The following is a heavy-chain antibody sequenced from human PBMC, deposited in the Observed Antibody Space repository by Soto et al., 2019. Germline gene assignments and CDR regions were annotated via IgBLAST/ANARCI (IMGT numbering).Heavy chain of an antibody. V-gene: IGHV3-30*18. CDR3: AKVRIYSYDAFDI. Sequence: QVQLVESGGGVVQPGRSLRLSCAASGFTFSSYGMDWVRQAPGKGLEWVAVISYDGGDKYYADSVKGRFTISRDNSKNTLYLQMNSLRAEDTAVYYCAKVRIYSYDAFDIWGQGTMVTVSS. D-gene: IGHD5-18*01. CDR1: GFTFSSYG. CDR2: ISYDGGDK. J-gene: IGHJ3*02.